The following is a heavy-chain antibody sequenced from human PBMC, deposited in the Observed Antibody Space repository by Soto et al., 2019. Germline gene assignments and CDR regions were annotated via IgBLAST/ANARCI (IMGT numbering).Heavy chain of an antibody. CDR1: GFTFSSYW. D-gene: IGHD3-16*01. CDR2: INPDGGRT. J-gene: IGHJ5*02. V-gene: IGHV3-74*01. CDR3: ARVKLGSYDWVDP. Sequence: QLVESGGGLVQPGGSLRLSCASSGFTFSSYWLHWVRQAPGEGLVWVSRINPDGGRTNYADSVKVRFTISRDNAKNTLYLQMDSLRAEDTAVYYCARVKLGSYDWVDPWGQGTLVTVSS.